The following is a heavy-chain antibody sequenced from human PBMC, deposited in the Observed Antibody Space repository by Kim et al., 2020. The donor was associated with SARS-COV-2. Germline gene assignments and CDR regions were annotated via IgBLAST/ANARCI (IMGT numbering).Heavy chain of an antibody. J-gene: IGHJ6*02. V-gene: IGHV3-21*01. CDR2: ISSSSSYI. CDR1: GFTFSSYS. Sequence: GGSLRLSCAASGFTFSSYSMNWVRQAPGKGLEWVSSISSSSSYIYYADSVKGRFTISRDNAKNSLYLQMNSLRAEDTAVYYCARQKQGLSGMDVWGQGTTVTVSS. CDR3: ARQKQGLSGMDV.